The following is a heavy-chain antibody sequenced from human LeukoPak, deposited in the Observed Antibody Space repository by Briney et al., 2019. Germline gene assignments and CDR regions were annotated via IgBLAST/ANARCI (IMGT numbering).Heavy chain of an antibody. CDR3: ARGQLELLSDYYYYMDV. CDR2: VNQDGNNK. V-gene: IGHV3-7*01. J-gene: IGHJ6*03. CDR1: GFTFSGYW. D-gene: IGHD1-1*01. Sequence: GGSLRLSCAASGFTFSGYWMTWVRQAPGKGLEWVANVNQDGNNKNYVESVKGRFTISRDNAKNSLYLQMNSLRAEDTAVYYCARGQLELLSDYYYYMDVWGKGTTVTVSS.